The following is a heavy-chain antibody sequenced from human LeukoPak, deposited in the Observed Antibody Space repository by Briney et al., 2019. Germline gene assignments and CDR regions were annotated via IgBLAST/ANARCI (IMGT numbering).Heavy chain of an antibody. Sequence: SVKVSCKASGGTFSSYAISWVRQAPGQGLEWMGGIIPIFGTANYAQKFQGRVTITADESTSTAYTELSSLRSEDTAVYYCAREVQYYYGSGSYYYDYWGQGTLVTVSS. D-gene: IGHD3-10*01. J-gene: IGHJ4*02. V-gene: IGHV1-69*01. CDR3: AREVQYYYGSGSYYYDY. CDR2: IIPIFGTA. CDR1: GGTFSSYA.